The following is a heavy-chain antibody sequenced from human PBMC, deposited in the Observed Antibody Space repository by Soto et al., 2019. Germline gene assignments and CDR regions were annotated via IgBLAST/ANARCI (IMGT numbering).Heavy chain of an antibody. Sequence: GASVKVSCKASGYTFTNYGISWVRQAPGQGLEWMGWISGYNGDTNYAQKLQGRVTMTTDTFTSTAYMELRTLRSDDTAVYYCARATTATSYFDPWGQGTLVTVSS. CDR3: ARATTATSYFDP. V-gene: IGHV1-18*01. CDR1: GYTFTNYG. D-gene: IGHD4-17*01. J-gene: IGHJ4*02. CDR2: ISGYNGDT.